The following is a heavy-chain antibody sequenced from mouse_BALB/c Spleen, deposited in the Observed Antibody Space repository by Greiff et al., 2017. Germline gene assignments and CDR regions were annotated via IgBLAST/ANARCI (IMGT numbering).Heavy chain of an antibody. CDR1: GFNIKDYY. J-gene: IGHJ2*01. Sequence: EVKLQESGAELVRPGALVKLSCKASGFNIKDYYMHWVKQRPEQGLEWIGWIDPENGNTIYDPKFQGKASITADTSSNTAYLQLSSLTSEDTAVYYCARNRYYFDYWGQGTTLTVSS. CDR2: IDPENGNT. CDR3: ARNRYYFDY. D-gene: IGHD2-14*01. V-gene: IGHV14-1*02.